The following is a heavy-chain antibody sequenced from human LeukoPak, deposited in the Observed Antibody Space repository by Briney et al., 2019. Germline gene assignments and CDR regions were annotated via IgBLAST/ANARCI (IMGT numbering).Heavy chain of an antibody. Sequence: ASVNVSCKASGYTFTSYAMHWVRQAPGQRLEWMGWINAGNGNTKYSQKFQGRVTITRDTSASTAYMELSSLRSEDTAVYCCARSRRSITMIVVVPNWFDPWGQGTLVTVSS. CDR2: INAGNGNT. J-gene: IGHJ5*02. CDR1: GYTFTSYA. D-gene: IGHD3-22*01. V-gene: IGHV1-3*01. CDR3: ARSRRSITMIVVVPNWFDP.